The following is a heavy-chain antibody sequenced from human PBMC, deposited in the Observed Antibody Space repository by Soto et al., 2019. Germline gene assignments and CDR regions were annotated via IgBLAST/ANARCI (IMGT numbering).Heavy chain of an antibody. CDR1: GFTFSSYS. Sequence: VGSLRLSCAASGFTFSSYSMNWVRQAPGKGLEWVSSISSSSSYIYYADSVKGRFTISRDNSKNTLYLQMNSLRAEDTAVYYCARLSPPQNYYDSSGYRYFDYWGQGTLVTVSS. D-gene: IGHD3-22*01. CDR2: ISSSSSYI. J-gene: IGHJ4*02. CDR3: ARLSPPQNYYDSSGYRYFDY. V-gene: IGHV3-21*04.